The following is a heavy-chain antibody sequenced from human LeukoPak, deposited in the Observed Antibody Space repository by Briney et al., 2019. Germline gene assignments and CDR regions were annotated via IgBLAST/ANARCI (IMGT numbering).Heavy chain of an antibody. CDR2: ISSSGLTI. Sequence: PGGSLRLSCAASGFTFSSYEMNWVRQAPGKGLEWVSYISSSGLTIDYADSVKGRFTISRDNAKNSLYLQMNSRRAEDTAVYYCARDPSLDYWGQGTLVTVSS. V-gene: IGHV3-48*03. CDR1: GFTFSSYE. CDR3: ARDPSLDY. J-gene: IGHJ4*02.